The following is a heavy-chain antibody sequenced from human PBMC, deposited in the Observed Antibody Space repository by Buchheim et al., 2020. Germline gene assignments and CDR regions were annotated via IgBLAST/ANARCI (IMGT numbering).Heavy chain of an antibody. CDR1: GGSISSSNW. J-gene: IGHJ2*01. CDR3: ARGETTKWYFDL. CDR2: VYPSGST. Sequence: QVQLQESGPGLVKPSGTLSLTCAVSGGSISSSNWWNWVRQPPGKGLEWIGEVYPSGSTNYKPSLKSRVTISLDKSKNQFSLKVNSLTAADTAVYYCARGETTKWYFDLWGRGTL. V-gene: IGHV4-4*02. D-gene: IGHD4-17*01.